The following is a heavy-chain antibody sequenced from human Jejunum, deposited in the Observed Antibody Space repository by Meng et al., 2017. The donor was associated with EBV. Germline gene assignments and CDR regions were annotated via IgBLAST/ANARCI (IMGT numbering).Heavy chain of an antibody. CDR2: INHSGST. J-gene: IGHJ4*02. V-gene: IGHV4-34*01. Sequence: QVQLQQWGAGLLKPSETLSLTCGVYGGSFSGYYWSWIRQPPGKGLEWIGEINHSGSTTYNPSLKSRVTISVDTSKNQISLKLTSVTAADTAVYYCARGAGNVYSYDSSGSYYFDHWGLGTLVTVAS. CDR1: GGSFSGYY. D-gene: IGHD3-22*01. CDR3: ARGAGNVYSYDSSGSYYFDH.